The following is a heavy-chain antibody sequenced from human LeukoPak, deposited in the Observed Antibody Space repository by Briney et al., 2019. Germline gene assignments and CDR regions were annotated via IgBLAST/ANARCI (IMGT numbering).Heavy chain of an antibody. D-gene: IGHD2-2*01. Sequence: GGSLRLSCAASGFTFSSYAMHWVRHAPGKGLVWVSRINSDGSSTSYADSVKGRFTISRDNAKNTLYLQMNSLRAEDTAVYYCARVELSVVSSEGFDYWGQGTLVTVSS. V-gene: IGHV3-74*01. CDR2: INSDGSST. CDR1: GFTFSSYA. J-gene: IGHJ4*02. CDR3: ARVELSVVSSEGFDY.